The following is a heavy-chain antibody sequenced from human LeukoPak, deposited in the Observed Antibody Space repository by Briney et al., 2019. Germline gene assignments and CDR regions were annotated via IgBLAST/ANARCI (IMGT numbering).Heavy chain of an antibody. V-gene: IGHV3-21*01. D-gene: IGHD3-10*01. J-gene: IGHJ4*02. CDR3: ATVWFGEPYPHDY. Sequence: PGGSLRLSCAASGFTFSSYSMNWVRQAPGKGLEWVSSISSSSSYIYYADSVKGRFTISRDNAKNTLYLQMNSLRAEDTAVYYCATVWFGEPYPHDYWGQGTLVTVSS. CDR1: GFTFSSYS. CDR2: ISSSSSYI.